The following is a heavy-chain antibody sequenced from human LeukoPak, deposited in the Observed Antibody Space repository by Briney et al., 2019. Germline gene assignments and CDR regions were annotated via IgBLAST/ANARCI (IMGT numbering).Heavy chain of an antibody. V-gene: IGHV1-46*01. J-gene: IGHJ6*02. CDR3: ARRYCSGRSCYSGVFYYYYGVDV. CDR1: GYTFTNYY. CDR2: INPSGGNT. Sequence: GASVKVSCKASGYTFTNYYMHWVRQAPRQGLEWMGIINPSGGNTRYAQKFQGRVTMTRDTSTSTVYMELSSLRSEDTAVYYCARRYCSGRSCYSGVFYYYYGVDVWGQGTTVTVSS. D-gene: IGHD2-15*01.